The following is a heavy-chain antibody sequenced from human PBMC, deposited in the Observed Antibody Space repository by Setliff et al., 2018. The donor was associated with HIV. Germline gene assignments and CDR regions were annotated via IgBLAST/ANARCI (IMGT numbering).Heavy chain of an antibody. D-gene: IGHD3-22*01. Sequence: LSLTCTVSGGSISNSRYYWSWIRQPPGKGLECIGSIYFSGSTYYNPSLKSRVTISVDTSKNQFSLKLSSVTAADAAVSYCASRVYYYDSSGYLREEGFDPWGQGTLVTVSS. J-gene: IGHJ5*02. V-gene: IGHV4-39*01. CDR2: IYFSGST. CDR1: GGSISNSRYY. CDR3: ASRVYYYDSSGYLREEGFDP.